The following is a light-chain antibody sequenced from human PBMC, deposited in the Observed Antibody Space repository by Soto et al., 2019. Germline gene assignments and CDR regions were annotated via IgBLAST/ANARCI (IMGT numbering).Light chain of an antibody. CDR1: QGISSY. CDR3: HPVYTYPRT. CDR2: AAS. Sequence: AIRMTQSPSSFSASTGDRFTITCLASQGISSYLAWYQQKPGKAPKLLIYAASTLQNGVPARFSGGGFGTEFTLTITSLQPEDFATYYCHPVYTYPRTFGQGTQVEIK. V-gene: IGKV1-8*01. J-gene: IGKJ1*01.